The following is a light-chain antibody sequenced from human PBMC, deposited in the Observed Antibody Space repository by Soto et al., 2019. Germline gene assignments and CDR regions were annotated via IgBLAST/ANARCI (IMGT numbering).Light chain of an antibody. Sequence: EIVLTQSPATLSLSPGERAALSCRASQSVSSHLAWYQQKPGQAPRLLIYDASNRATGIPARFSGSGSGTDLPLIISSLEPEDLAVYYCQQRSNWPLTFGGGPKVEIK. V-gene: IGKV3-11*01. CDR2: DAS. CDR1: QSVSSH. J-gene: IGKJ4*01. CDR3: QQRSNWPLT.